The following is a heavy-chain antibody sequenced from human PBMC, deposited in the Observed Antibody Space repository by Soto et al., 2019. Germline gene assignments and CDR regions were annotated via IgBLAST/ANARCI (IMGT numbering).Heavy chain of an antibody. V-gene: IGHV5-10-1*01. CDR3: ARSRRGAYSSGWYSPSGYYNYGIDV. CDR2: IDASDSYT. Sequence: LGESLKISCRGSGNSFTNYWITWVRQMPGKGLEWMGRIDASDSYTQYSPSFQGQVTISVDKSISTAYLQWTSLKASDTAMYYCARSRRGAYSSGWYSPSGYYNYGIDVWGQGTKVTVSS. D-gene: IGHD6-19*01. CDR1: GNSFTNYW. J-gene: IGHJ6*02.